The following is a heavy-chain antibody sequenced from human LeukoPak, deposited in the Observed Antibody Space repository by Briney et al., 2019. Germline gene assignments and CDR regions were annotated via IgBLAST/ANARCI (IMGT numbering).Heavy chain of an antibody. CDR1: GYTFTCYY. V-gene: IGHV1-2*02. CDR2: INPNSGGT. D-gene: IGHD3-16*02. CDR3: ATDYYDYVWGSYRYRFGFDY. Sequence: ASVKVSCKASGYTFTCYYMHWVRQAPGQGLEWMGWINPNSGGTNYAQKFQGRVTMTRDTSISTAYMELSRLRSDDTAVYYCATDYYDYVWGSYRYRFGFDYWGQGTLVTVSS. J-gene: IGHJ4*02.